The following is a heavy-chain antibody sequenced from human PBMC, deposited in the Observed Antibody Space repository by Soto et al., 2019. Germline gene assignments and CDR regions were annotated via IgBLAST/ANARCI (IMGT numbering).Heavy chain of an antibody. CDR1: GYTFTNYH. V-gene: IGHV1-8*01. Sequence: ASVKVSCKASGYTFTNYHINWVRQATGQGLEWLGWMNPNNGKAAYAQKFQGRVTITRDTSASTAYMELSSLRSEDTAVYYCARSIVVVTALDYWGQGTLLTVSS. CDR2: MNPNNGKA. J-gene: IGHJ4*02. CDR3: ARSIVVVTALDY. D-gene: IGHD2-21*02.